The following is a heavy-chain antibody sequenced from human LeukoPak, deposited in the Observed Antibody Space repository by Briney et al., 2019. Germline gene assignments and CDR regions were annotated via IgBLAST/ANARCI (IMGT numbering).Heavy chain of an antibody. CDR3: ARVRITMVRGVIMGSFWFDP. CDR2: IYTSGST. Sequence: SETLSLTCTVSGGSISSYYWSWIRQPVGKGLEWIGRIYTSGSTNYNPSLKSRVTMSVDTSKNQFFLKLSSVTAADTAVYYCARVRITMVRGVIMGSFWFDPWGQGTLVTVSS. J-gene: IGHJ5*02. D-gene: IGHD3-10*01. CDR1: GGSISSYY. V-gene: IGHV4-4*07.